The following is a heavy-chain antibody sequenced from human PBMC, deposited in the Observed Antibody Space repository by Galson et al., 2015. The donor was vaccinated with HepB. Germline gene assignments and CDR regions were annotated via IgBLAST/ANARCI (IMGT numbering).Heavy chain of an antibody. V-gene: IGHV3-7*01. D-gene: IGHD4-17*01. CDR2: IKQDGSEK. Sequence: SLRLSCAASGFTFSSYWMSWVRQAPGKGLEWVANIKQDGSEKYYVDSVKGRFTISRDNAKNSLFLQMNSLRAEDTAIYYCARDRGDYGDGNWFDPWGQGTLVSVSS. J-gene: IGHJ5*02. CDR1: GFTFSSYW. CDR3: ARDRGDYGDGNWFDP.